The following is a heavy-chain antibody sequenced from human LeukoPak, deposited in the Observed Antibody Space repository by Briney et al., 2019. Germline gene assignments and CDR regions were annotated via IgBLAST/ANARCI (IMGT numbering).Heavy chain of an antibody. V-gene: IGHV4-39*01. CDR1: GGSISSSPYY. CDR3: ARHASVDGDWPRPLDY. CDR2: IYYSGST. Sequence: SETLSLTCTVSGGSISSSPYYWGWIRQPPGKGLEWIGDIYYSGSTYYNPSLKTRVTISVDTSKNQFSLKLTSVTAADTAVYYCARHASVDGDWPRPLDYWGQGSLVTVSS. D-gene: IGHD2-21*01. J-gene: IGHJ4*02.